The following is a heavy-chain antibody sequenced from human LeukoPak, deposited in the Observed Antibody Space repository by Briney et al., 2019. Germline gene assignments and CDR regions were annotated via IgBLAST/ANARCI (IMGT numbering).Heavy chain of an antibody. D-gene: IGHD3-16*01. CDR1: GNYW. CDR2: INSDGSWT. J-gene: IGHJ6*02. V-gene: IGHV3-74*01. CDR3: ARGGGLDV. Sequence: GGSLRLSCAASGNYWMHWVRQVPGKGLVWVSHINSDGSWTSYADSVKGRFTISRDNAKNSLYLQMSNLRAEDTAVYFCARGGGLDVWGQGATVTVS.